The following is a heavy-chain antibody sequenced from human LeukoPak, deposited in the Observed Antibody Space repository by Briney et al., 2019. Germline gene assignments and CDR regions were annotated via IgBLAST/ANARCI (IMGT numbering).Heavy chain of an antibody. V-gene: IGHV4-59*01. Sequence: SETLSLTCSVSGVSISSYYWTWMRQPPGKGLEWIGYIYSSVSTYYNPSLNSRVTISLDTSKNQFSLKLSSVTAADTAVYYCARDSPYYYGSGSATYYMDVWGKGTTVTISS. D-gene: IGHD3-10*01. CDR3: ARDSPYYYGSGSATYYMDV. CDR2: IYSSVST. CDR1: GVSISSYY. J-gene: IGHJ6*03.